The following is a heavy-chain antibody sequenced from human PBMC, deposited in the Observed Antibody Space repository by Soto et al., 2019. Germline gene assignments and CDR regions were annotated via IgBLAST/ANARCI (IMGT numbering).Heavy chain of an antibody. Sequence: GGSLRLSCAASGFTFSSYSMNWVRQAPGKGLEWVSSISSSSSYIYYADSVKGRFTISRDNAKNSLYLQMNSLRAEDGAVYYGATAFGPPLGYWGQGTLVTVSS. J-gene: IGHJ4*02. V-gene: IGHV3-21*01. CDR1: GFTFSSYS. CDR3: ATAFGPPLGY. D-gene: IGHD3-10*01. CDR2: ISSSSSYI.